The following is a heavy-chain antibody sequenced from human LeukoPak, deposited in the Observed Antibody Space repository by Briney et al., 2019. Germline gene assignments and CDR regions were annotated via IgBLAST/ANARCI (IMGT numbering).Heavy chain of an antibody. CDR2: INHSGST. D-gene: IGHD3-22*01. CDR3: ARVTMIVVVNWFDP. V-gene: IGHV4-34*01. CDR1: GGSFSGYY. Sequence: TSETLSLTCAVYGGSFSGYYWSWIRQPPGKGLEWIGEINHSGSTNYNLSLKSRVTISVDTSKNQFSLKLSSVTAADTAVYYCARVTMIVVVNWFDPWGQGTLVTVSS. J-gene: IGHJ5*02.